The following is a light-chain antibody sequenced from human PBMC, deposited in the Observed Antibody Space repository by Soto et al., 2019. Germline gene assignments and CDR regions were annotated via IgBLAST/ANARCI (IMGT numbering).Light chain of an antibody. CDR1: SSNIGAGYD. V-gene: IGLV1-40*01. Sequence: QPVLTQPPSVSGAPGQRVTISCTGSSSNIGAGYDVHWYQQLPGTAPKLLIYGNNNRPSGVPDRFSGSKSATSASLAITGLQAEDEADYYCQSSDSSLSGWVFGGGTKVTVL. J-gene: IGLJ3*02. CDR3: QSSDSSLSGWV. CDR2: GNN.